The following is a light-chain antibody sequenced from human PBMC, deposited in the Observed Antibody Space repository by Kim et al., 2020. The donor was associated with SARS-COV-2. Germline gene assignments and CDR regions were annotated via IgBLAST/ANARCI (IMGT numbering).Light chain of an antibody. CDR3: QSYDDSDRWV. CDR2: DDN. V-gene: IGLV6-57*02. J-gene: IGLJ3*02. Sequence: AVPISCTGSSGDIASNYVQWYQQRPASAPTTVIYDDNERPSGVPDRFSGSIDSSSNSASLTISGLKTEDEADYYCQSYDDSDRWVFGGGTKLTVL. CDR1: SGDIASNY.